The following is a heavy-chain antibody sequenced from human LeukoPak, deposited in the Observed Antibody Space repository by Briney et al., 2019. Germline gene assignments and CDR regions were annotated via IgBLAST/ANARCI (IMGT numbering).Heavy chain of an antibody. J-gene: IGHJ4*02. Sequence: QPGGSLRLTCAASGFTFSSYAMSWVRQAPGKGLEWVSAISGSGGSTYYADSVKGRFTISRDNSKNTLYLQMNSLRAEDTAVYYCAKQYCSSTSCSDFDYWGQGTLVTVSS. V-gene: IGHV3-23*01. D-gene: IGHD2-2*01. CDR2: ISGSGGST. CDR3: AKQYCSSTSCSDFDY. CDR1: GFTFSSYA.